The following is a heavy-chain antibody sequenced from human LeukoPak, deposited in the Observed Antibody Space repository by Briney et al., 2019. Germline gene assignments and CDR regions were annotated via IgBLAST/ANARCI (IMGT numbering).Heavy chain of an antibody. J-gene: IGHJ4*02. CDR1: GFTVSSNY. Sequence: GGSLRLSCAASGFTVSSNYMSWVRQAPGKGLEWVSVIYSGGSTYYADSVKGRSTISRVNSKNTLYLQMNSLRAEDTAVYYCARGPYGSGSYWVDYWGQGTLVTVSS. CDR2: IYSGGST. D-gene: IGHD3-10*01. V-gene: IGHV3-53*01. CDR3: ARGPYGSGSYWVDY.